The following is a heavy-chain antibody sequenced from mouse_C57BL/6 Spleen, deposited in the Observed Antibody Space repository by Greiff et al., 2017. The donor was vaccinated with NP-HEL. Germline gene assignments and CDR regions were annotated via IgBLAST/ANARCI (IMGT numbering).Heavy chain of an antibody. Sequence: EVKVVESGGGLVQPGGSLSLSCAASGFTFTDYYMSWVRQPPGKALEWLGFIRNKANGYTTEYSASVKGRFTISRDNSQSILYLQMNALRAEDSATYYCARYKGWLLPLYAMDYWGQGTSVTVSS. V-gene: IGHV7-3*01. D-gene: IGHD2-3*01. CDR2: IRNKANGYTT. J-gene: IGHJ4*01. CDR1: GFTFTDYY. CDR3: ARYKGWLLPLYAMDY.